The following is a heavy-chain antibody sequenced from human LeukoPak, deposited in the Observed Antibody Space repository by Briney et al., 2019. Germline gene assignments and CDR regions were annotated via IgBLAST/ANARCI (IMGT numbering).Heavy chain of an antibody. CDR1: GGSISSGSYY. V-gene: IGHV4-31*03. CDR3: ARVGGTLVYFDY. D-gene: IGHD4-23*01. CDR2: IYYSGST. J-gene: IGHJ4*02. Sequence: SQTLSLTCTVSGGSISSGSYYWSWIRQHPGKGLEWIGYIYYSGSTYYNPSLKSRVTISVDTSKNQFSLKLSSVTAADTAVYYCARVGGTLVYFDYWGQGTLVTVSS.